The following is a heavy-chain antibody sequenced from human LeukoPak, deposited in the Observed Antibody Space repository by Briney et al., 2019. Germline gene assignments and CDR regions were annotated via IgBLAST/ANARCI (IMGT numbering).Heavy chain of an antibody. D-gene: IGHD3-22*01. CDR1: GTSIRSTSYC. V-gene: IGHV4-39*01. CDR2: IYYSGST. J-gene: IGHJ3*02. Sequence: SETLSLTCTVSGTSIRSTSYCWGWIRQPPGKGLEWIGSIYYSGSTYHNPSLKSRVTMTVDTSKNQFSLNLRSVTAADTAVYYCARSTNYENSGSWDDAFDIWGQGTLVTVSS. CDR3: ARSTNYENSGSWDDAFDI.